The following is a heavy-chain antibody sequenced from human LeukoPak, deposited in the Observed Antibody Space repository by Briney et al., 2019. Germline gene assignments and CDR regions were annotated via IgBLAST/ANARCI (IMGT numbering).Heavy chain of an antibody. J-gene: IGHJ6*03. V-gene: IGHV1-69*05. Sequence: SVKVSCKASGGTFSSYAISWVRQAPGQGLEWMGGIIPIFGTANYAQKLQGRVTITTDESTSTAYMELSSLRSEDTAVYYCARGPTYQDYYYYMDVWGKGTTVTVSS. CDR1: GGTFSSYA. CDR3: ARGPTYQDYYYYMDV. D-gene: IGHD3-16*01. CDR2: IIPIFGTA.